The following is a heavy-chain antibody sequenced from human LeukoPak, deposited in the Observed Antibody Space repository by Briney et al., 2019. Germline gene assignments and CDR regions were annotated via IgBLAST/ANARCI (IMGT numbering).Heavy chain of an antibody. D-gene: IGHD5-18*01. V-gene: IGHV3-21*01. CDR2: ISSSSSYI. J-gene: IGHJ4*02. CDR3: ARAYVDTAMVTGLDY. Sequence: GGSLRLSCAASGFTFSSYSMNWVRQAPGKGLEWVSSISSSSSYIYYADSVKGRFTISRDNAKNSLYLQMNSLRAEDTAVYYCARAYVDTAMVTGLDYWGQGTLVTVSS. CDR1: GFTFSSYS.